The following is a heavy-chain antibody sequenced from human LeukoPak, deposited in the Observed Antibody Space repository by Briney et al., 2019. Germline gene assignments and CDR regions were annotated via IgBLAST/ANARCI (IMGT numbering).Heavy chain of an antibody. Sequence: GASVKVSCKASGYTFTGYYMHWVRQAPGQGLEWMGWINPNSGGTKYAQKFQGRVTMTRDTSITTVHMELSRLRSDDTAVYYCARDLGSDAFDMWGQGTMVTVSS. CDR1: GYTFTGYY. CDR2: INPNSGGT. V-gene: IGHV1-2*02. J-gene: IGHJ3*02. CDR3: ARDLGSDAFDM. D-gene: IGHD3-10*01.